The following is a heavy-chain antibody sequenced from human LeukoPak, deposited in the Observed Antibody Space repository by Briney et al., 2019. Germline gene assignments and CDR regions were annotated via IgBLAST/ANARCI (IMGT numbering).Heavy chain of an antibody. CDR2: ISGSGGST. D-gene: IGHD6-6*01. Sequence: GGSLRLSCAASGFTFSSYAMSWVRQAPGKGLEWVSAISGSGGSTYYADSVKGRFTISRDNSKNTLYLQMNSLRAEDTAVYYRAKDPGAARRYYYYYMDVWGKGTTVTVSS. J-gene: IGHJ6*03. V-gene: IGHV3-23*01. CDR3: AKDPGAARRYYYYYMDV. CDR1: GFTFSSYA.